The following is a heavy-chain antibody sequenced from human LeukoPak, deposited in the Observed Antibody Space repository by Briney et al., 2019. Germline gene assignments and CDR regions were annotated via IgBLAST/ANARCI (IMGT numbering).Heavy chain of an antibody. D-gene: IGHD2/OR15-2a*01. CDR2: IYYSGST. J-gene: IGHJ6*02. V-gene: IGHV4-30-4*01. Sequence: SETLSLTCTVSGGSISSGDYYWSWIRQPPGKGLEWIGYIYYSGSTYYNPSLKGRVTMSVDTSKNQFSLKLSSVTAADTAVYYCARDPGILPYYYGMDVWGQGTTVTVSS. CDR3: ARDPGILPYYYGMDV. CDR1: GGSISSGDYY.